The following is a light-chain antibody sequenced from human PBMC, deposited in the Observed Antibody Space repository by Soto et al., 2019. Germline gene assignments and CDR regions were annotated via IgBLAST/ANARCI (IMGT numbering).Light chain of an antibody. V-gene: IGKV1-16*01. CDR3: QHYNGYPQT. J-gene: IGKJ5*01. CDR1: QGIDTY. Sequence: DIQMTQSPSSLSASVGDRVTTTCRASQGIDTYLAWFQQKPGKAPKTLIYAASSLHSGVPSRFSGSGFATDFTLTISSLQPEDFATYYCQHYNGYPQTFGQGTRLEIK. CDR2: AAS.